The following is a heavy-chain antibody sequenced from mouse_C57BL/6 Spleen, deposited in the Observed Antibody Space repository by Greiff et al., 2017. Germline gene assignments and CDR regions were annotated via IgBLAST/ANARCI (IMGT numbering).Heavy chain of an antibody. D-gene: IGHD1-1*01. CDR2: IWGVGGT. CDR1: GFSFTSYG. J-gene: IGHJ4*01. Sequence: QVQLQQSGPGLVAPSQSLSITCTVSGFSFTSYGVDWVRQSPGQGLEWLGVIWGVGGTNYNSALKSRLSISKDNSKRQVVLKMNRLQTDDTAMYYCARSLRGAMDYWGQGTSVTVSS. CDR3: ARSLRGAMDY. V-gene: IGHV2-6*01.